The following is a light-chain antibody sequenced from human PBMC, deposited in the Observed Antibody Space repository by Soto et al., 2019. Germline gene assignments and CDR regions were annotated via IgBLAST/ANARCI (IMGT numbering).Light chain of an antibody. V-gene: IGKV3-20*01. CDR2: VAS. Sequence: EIVLTQSPGTLSLSPGERASLSCRASQSVTSSYLAWYQQKPGQAPRLLIYVASNRATGIPDRFSGSGSGTDFTLNINRLEPEDFAVYYGQQYGSSPWTFGQGTKVEIK. CDR1: QSVTSSY. CDR3: QQYGSSPWT. J-gene: IGKJ1*01.